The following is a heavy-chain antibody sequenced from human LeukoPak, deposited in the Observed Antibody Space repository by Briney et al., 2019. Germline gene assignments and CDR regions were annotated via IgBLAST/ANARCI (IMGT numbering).Heavy chain of an antibody. V-gene: IGHV3-21*01. Sequence: GGSLRLSCAASGFTFSSYTMNWVRQAPGKGLEWVSSISSSSSYIYYADSVKGRFTISRDSAKNSLYLRMNSLRAKDTAVYYCARDPGSSSYADYWGQGTLVTVSS. CDR1: GFTFSSYT. D-gene: IGHD6-13*01. J-gene: IGHJ4*02. CDR2: ISSSSSYI. CDR3: ARDPGSSSYADY.